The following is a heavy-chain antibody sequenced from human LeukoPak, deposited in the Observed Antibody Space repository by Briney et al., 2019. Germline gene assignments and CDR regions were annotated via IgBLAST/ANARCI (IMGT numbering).Heavy chain of an antibody. V-gene: IGHV4-61*02. CDR1: GGSISSGSYY. CDR3: ARSLYYYGSDSFDI. CDR2: IYTSGST. J-gene: IGHJ3*02. D-gene: IGHD3-10*01. Sequence: SQTLSLTCTVSGGSISSGSYYWSWIRQPAGKGLEWIGRIYTSGSTNYNPSLKSRVTISVDTSKNQFSLKLSSVTAADTAVYYCARSLYYYGSDSFDIWGQGTMVTVSS.